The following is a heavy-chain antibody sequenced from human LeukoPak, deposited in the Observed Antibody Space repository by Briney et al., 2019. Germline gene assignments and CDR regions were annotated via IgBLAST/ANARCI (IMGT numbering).Heavy chain of an antibody. CDR1: GFTFSSYS. V-gene: IGHV3-21*01. J-gene: IGHJ3*02. CDR3: ARDRRRVAGSRRDAFDI. D-gene: IGHD6-19*01. Sequence: PGGSLRLSCVASGFTFSSYSMNWVRQAPGKGLEWVSSISSSSSYIYYADSVKGRFTISRDNAKNSLYLQMNSLRAEDTAVYYCARDRRRVAGSRRDAFDIWGQGTMVSVSS. CDR2: ISSSSSYI.